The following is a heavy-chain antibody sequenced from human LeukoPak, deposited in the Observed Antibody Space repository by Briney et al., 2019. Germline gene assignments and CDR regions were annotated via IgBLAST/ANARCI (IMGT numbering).Heavy chain of an antibody. V-gene: IGHV4-30-2*01. D-gene: IGHD3-10*01. J-gene: IGHJ4*02. CDR3: ARASHYGSGSYYFDY. Sequence: TLSLTCAVSGGSISSGGYSWSWIRQPPGKGLEWIGYIYHSGSTYYNPSLKSRVTISVDRSKNQFSLKLSSVTAADTAVYYCARASHYGSGSYYFDYWGQGTLVTVSS. CDR2: IYHSGST. CDR1: GGSISSGGYS.